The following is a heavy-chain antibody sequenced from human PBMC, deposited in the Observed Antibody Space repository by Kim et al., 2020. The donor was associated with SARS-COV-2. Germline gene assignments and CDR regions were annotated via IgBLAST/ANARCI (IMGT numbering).Heavy chain of an antibody. J-gene: IGHJ4*02. V-gene: IGHV3-9*01. Sequence: DTVKGRFTISRDNAKNSLYLKMNSLRAEDTALYYCAKGGYYDSSGSVIDYWGQGTLVTVSS. CDR3: AKGGYYDSSGSVIDY. D-gene: IGHD3-22*01.